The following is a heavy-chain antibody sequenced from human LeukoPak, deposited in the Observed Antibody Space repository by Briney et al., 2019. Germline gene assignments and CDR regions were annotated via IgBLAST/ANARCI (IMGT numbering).Heavy chain of an antibody. CDR1: GFTFSNYW. D-gene: IGHD4-23*01. CDR3: AREQYGGKDY. Sequence: PGGSLRLSCAASGFTFSNYWMGWVRQAPGKGLEWVANIKEDGSEKYYLDSVKGRFTISRDNAKNSLYLQMNSLRAEDTAAYYCAREQYGGKDYWGQGTLVTVSS. J-gene: IGHJ4*02. CDR2: IKEDGSEK. V-gene: IGHV3-7*03.